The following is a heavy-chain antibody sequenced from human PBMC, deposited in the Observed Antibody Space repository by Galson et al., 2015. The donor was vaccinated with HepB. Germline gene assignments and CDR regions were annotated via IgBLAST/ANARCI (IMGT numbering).Heavy chain of an antibody. CDR1: GLIVNNVW. CDR2: IKSKTDGGTT. J-gene: IGHJ2*01. V-gene: IGHV3-15*07. D-gene: IGHD4/OR15-4a*01. Sequence: SLRLSCAASGLIVNNVWMNWVRQAPGKGLEWVGRIKSKTDGGTTDYAAPVKGRFTVSRDDSTNTVYLQLNSLKTEDTAVYYCSTDTPLHNDYRRFDLWGRGTLVTVAS. CDR3: STDTPLHNDYRRFDL.